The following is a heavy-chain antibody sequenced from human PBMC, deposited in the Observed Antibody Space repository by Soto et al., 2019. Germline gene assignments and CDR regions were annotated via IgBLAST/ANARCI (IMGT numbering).Heavy chain of an antibody. J-gene: IGHJ4*02. V-gene: IGHV3-15*07. Sequence: GGSLRLSCAVSGVTLTNVWMNWVRQAPGKGPEWVGRIKSKTDGGTTDYAAPVKGRFTISRDDSENTLYLQMNSLNTEDTAVYYCGHGSYKYFYSWGTGTQVTVPS. CDR1: GVTLTNVW. D-gene: IGHD1-1*01. CDR3: GHGSYKYFYS. CDR2: IKSKTDGGTT.